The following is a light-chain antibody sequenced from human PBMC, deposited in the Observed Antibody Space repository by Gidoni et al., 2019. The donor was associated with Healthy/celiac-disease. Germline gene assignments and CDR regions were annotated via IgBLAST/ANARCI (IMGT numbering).Light chain of an antibody. Sequence: DIQRTQSPSSLSASVGDRVTITCRASQSISSYLNWYQQKPGKAPTLLIYAASSLQSGVPSRFSGSGSGTDFTLTCSSLQPKVFAPYYCQQCYSTPPQVTFGQXTKVEIK. CDR2: AAS. CDR1: QSISSY. CDR3: QQCYSTPPQVT. J-gene: IGKJ1*01. V-gene: IGKV1-39*01.